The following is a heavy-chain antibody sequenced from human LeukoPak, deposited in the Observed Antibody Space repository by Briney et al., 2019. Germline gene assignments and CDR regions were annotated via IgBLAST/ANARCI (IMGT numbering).Heavy chain of an antibody. J-gene: IGHJ4*02. Sequence: ASVKVSCKASGYTFTSYGISWVRQAPGQGLEWMGWISAYNGNTNYAQKLQGRVTMTTDTSTSTAYMELRSLRSDDTAVYYCARGGFNSYDFWSGSLQLGDPYFDYWGQGTLVTVSS. CDR2: ISAYNGNT. D-gene: IGHD3-3*01. CDR3: ARGGFNSYDFWSGSLQLGDPYFDY. V-gene: IGHV1-18*01. CDR1: GYTFTSYG.